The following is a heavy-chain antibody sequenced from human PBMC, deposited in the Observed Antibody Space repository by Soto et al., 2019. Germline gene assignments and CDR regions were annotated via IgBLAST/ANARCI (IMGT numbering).Heavy chain of an antibody. CDR3: ASDMSTT. CDR2: MNPNSGHT. J-gene: IGHJ5*02. V-gene: IGHV1-8*01. Sequence: QVQLVQSGAEVKKPGASVKVSCKASGYTFTSHDINWMRQTTGQGLEWMGWMNPNSGHTNYAQKFQXRXIMTRDTSISTAYMELTNLRSEDTAIYYCASDMSTTWGQGTLVTVSS. D-gene: IGHD2-2*01. CDR1: GYTFTSHD.